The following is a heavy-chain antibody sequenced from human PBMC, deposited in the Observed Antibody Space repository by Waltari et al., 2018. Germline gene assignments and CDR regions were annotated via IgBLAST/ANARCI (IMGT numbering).Heavy chain of an antibody. V-gene: IGHV4-39*07. D-gene: IGHD5-12*01. CDR2: FYKSGTT. J-gene: IGHJ4*02. CDR1: RSSIRNHNYY. Sequence: QLQLQESGPGLVKPSETLSLTCTVSRSSIRNHNYYWGWVRQPPGKGLEWIGSFYKSGTTYYNPSLKSRVTISVDTSNNQFSLKLNSVTAADTAVYYCVRGYPDIVATISDYWGQGTLVIVSS. CDR3: VRGYPDIVATISDY.